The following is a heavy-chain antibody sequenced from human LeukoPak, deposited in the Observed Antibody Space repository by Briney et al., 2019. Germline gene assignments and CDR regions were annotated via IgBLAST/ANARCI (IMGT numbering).Heavy chain of an antibody. V-gene: IGHV3-23*01. CDR3: ARDFKRSGNTYYDFWSGYSQYYYGMDV. D-gene: IGHD3-3*01. CDR2: ISGSGGNT. Sequence: TGGSLRLSCAASGFTFSIYAMSWVRQTPGKGLEWVSAISGSGGNTYYADSVKGRFTISRDNSKNTLYLQMNSLRAEDTAVYYCARDFKRSGNTYYDFWSGYSQYYYGMDVWGQGTTVTVSS. CDR1: GFTFSIYA. J-gene: IGHJ6*02.